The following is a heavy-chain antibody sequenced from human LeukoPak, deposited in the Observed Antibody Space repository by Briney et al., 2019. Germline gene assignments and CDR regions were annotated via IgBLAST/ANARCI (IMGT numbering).Heavy chain of an antibody. V-gene: IGHV3-30*04. D-gene: IGHD2-21*02. CDR2: ISDDGRNK. Sequence: GGSLRLSCAASGFTFSSNAMHWVRQTPGKGLEWVAVISDDGRNKYYADSVKGRFTISRDNSKNTLYLQMNSLRAEDTAVYYCARDGWSQLGYYYYYMDVWGKGTTVTVSS. CDR3: ARDGWSQLGYYYYYMDV. CDR1: GFTFSSNA. J-gene: IGHJ6*03.